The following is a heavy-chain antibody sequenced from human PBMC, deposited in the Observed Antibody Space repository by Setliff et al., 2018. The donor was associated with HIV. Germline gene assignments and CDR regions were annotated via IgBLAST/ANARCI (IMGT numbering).Heavy chain of an antibody. Sequence: GASVKVSCKASGYSFTTYGISWVRQAPGQGREWVGWISVYNGQTLYAQKVQDRITVTMDIPKDTAYMELRGLTPDDTAVYYCARGHHFYWYFDLWGPGTLVTVSS. J-gene: IGHJ2*01. V-gene: IGHV1-18*01. CDR1: GYSFTTYG. CDR3: ARGHHFYWYFDL. CDR2: ISVYNGQT.